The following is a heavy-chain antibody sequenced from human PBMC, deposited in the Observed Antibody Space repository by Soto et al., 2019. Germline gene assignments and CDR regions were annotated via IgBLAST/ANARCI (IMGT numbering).Heavy chain of an antibody. CDR3: ARATALHYFDY. D-gene: IGHD2-21*02. CDR2: IYYSGST. Sequence: PSETLSLTCTASGGSISSGGYYWSWIRQHPGKGLEWIGYIYYSGSTYYNPSLKSRVSISVDTSKNQFSLKLSSVTAADTAVYYCARATALHYFDYWGQGTLVTVSS. V-gene: IGHV4-31*03. CDR1: GGSISSGGYY. J-gene: IGHJ4*02.